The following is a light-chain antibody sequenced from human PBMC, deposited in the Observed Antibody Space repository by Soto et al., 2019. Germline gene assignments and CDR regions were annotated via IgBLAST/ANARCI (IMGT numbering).Light chain of an antibody. CDR2: GAS. J-gene: IGKJ3*01. CDR3: QQANSFPRT. Sequence: EIVLTQSPGTLSLSPGERATLSCRANQSVSSNYLAWYQQKPGQAPRLLIYGASSRATGIPDRFSGSGSGTDFTLTINNLQPEDFATYYCQQANSFPRTFGPGTKVDIK. CDR1: QSVSSNY. V-gene: IGKV3-20*01.